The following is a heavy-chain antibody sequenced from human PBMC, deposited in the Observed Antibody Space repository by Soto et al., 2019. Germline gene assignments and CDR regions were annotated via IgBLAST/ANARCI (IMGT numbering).Heavy chain of an antibody. J-gene: IGHJ4*02. D-gene: IGHD6-13*01. CDR3: ARDPLAAAGTPNFDY. V-gene: IGHV3-21*01. CDR2: ISSSSSYI. CDR1: GFTFNSYS. Sequence: GGSLRLSCAASGFTFNSYSMNWVRQAPGKGLEWVSSISSSSSYIYYADSVKGRFTISRDNAKNSLYLQMNSLRAEDTAVYYCARDPLAAAGTPNFDYWGQGTLVTVSS.